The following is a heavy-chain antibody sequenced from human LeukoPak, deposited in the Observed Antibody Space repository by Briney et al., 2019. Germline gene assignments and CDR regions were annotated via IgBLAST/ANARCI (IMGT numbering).Heavy chain of an antibody. Sequence: GGSLRLSCEASGFTFRSYAMTWVRQAPGKGLEWVAVISYDGSNKYYADSVKGRFTISRDNSKNTLYLQMNSLRAEDTAVYYCARGPERTGVGTRYYYDMDVWGQGTTVTVSS. CDR2: ISYDGSNK. CDR3: ARGPERTGVGTRYYYDMDV. CDR1: GFTFRSYA. V-gene: IGHV3-30-3*01. J-gene: IGHJ6*02. D-gene: IGHD2-8*01.